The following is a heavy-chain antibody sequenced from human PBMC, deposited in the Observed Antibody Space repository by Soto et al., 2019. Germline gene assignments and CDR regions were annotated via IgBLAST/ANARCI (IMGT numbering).Heavy chain of an antibody. V-gene: IGHV3-7*01. CDR3: ARLIVATINDAFDI. CDR1: GFTFSSYW. Sequence: GGSLRLSCAASGFTFSSYWMSWVRQAPGKGLEWVANIKQDGSEKYYVDSVKGRFTISRDNAKNSLYLQMNSLRAEDTTVYYCARLIVATINDAFDIWGQGTMVTVSS. D-gene: IGHD5-12*01. J-gene: IGHJ3*02. CDR2: IKQDGSEK.